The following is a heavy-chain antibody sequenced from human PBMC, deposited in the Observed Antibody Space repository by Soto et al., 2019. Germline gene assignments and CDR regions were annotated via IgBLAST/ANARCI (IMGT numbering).Heavy chain of an antibody. D-gene: IGHD6-19*01. Sequence: QVQLVESGGGVVQPGRSLRLSCAASGFTFSSYGMHWVRQAPGKGLEWVAVISYDGSNKYYADSVKGRFTISRDNSKNTLYMHINSLRAEDTASYYCAKDNRLYSSGPDFDYWGQGTLGTVSS. J-gene: IGHJ4*02. CDR3: AKDNRLYSSGPDFDY. CDR2: ISYDGSNK. V-gene: IGHV3-30*18. CDR1: GFTFSSYG.